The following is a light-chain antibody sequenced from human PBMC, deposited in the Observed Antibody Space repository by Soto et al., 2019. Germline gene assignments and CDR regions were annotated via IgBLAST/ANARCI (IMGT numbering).Light chain of an antibody. CDR1: QSVSSSY. CDR3: QQYGSSPWT. J-gene: IGKJ1*01. CDR2: VAS. V-gene: IGKV3-20*01. Sequence: EIALTQSPGPLSLSPGERATLSCRASQSVSSSYLARYQQKPGQAPRLLIYVASSRAPGIPDRFSGSGSGTDFTLTISRLEPEDFAGYYCQQYGSSPWTFGQGTKVEIK.